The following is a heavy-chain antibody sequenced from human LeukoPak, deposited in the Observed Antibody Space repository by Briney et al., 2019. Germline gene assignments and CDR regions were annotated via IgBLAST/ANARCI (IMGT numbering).Heavy chain of an antibody. V-gene: IGHV3-9*01. D-gene: IGHD6-13*01. CDR2: ISWNSDYI. Sequence: GRSLRLSRAASGFTFEAYAMHWVRLAPGKGLEWVSGISWNSDYIYYADSVKGRFTISRDNAKNSLYLQMNSLRVDDTAFYYCAKDFSGSSWYFFDSWGQGSLVTVSS. CDR1: GFTFEAYA. CDR3: AKDFSGSSWYFFDS. J-gene: IGHJ4*02.